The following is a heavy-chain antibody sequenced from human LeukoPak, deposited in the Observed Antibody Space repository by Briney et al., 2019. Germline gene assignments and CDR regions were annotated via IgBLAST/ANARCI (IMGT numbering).Heavy chain of an antibody. CDR1: GFSLSTSGMC. D-gene: IGHD6-13*01. Sequence: ESGPTLVNTTQTLTLTCTFSGFSLSTSGMCVSWIRQPPGKALEWLARIDWDDDKYYSTSLKTRLTISKDTSKNQVVLTMTNMDPVDTATYYCARGRMCSSWHYFDYWGQGTLVTVSS. J-gene: IGHJ4*02. V-gene: IGHV2-70*11. CDR3: ARGRMCSSWHYFDY. CDR2: IDWDDDK.